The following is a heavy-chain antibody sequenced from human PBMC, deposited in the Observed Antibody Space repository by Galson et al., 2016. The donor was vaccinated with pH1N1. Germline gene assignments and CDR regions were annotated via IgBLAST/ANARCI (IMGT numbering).Heavy chain of an antibody. CDR1: GFTLSCCA. Sequence: SLRLSCAASGFTLSCCAMHWVRQAPGKGLECVALISKDGNNVYYADSVKGRFTISKDSSNNALYLQMNSLGTEDTAIYYCARSREFSFDYWGQGALVTVAS. J-gene: IGHJ4*02. CDR3: ARSREFSFDY. CDR2: ISKDGNNV. V-gene: IGHV3-30*04.